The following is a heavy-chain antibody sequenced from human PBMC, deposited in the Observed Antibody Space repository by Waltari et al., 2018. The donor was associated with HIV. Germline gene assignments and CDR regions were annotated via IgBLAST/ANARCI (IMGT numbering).Heavy chain of an antibody. CDR3: ANLESNWGAFDI. V-gene: IGHV4-38-2*01. CDR2: IYYSGST. D-gene: IGHD7-27*01. J-gene: IGHJ3*02. Sequence: QVQLQESGPGLVKPSETLFLTSAVSDYFITSVYYWGWIRQAPGKGLEWIGNIYYSGSTYYNPSLKSRVTISVDTSKNHFSLKLSSLTAADTAIYYCANLESNWGAFDIWGQGTMVTVSS. CDR1: DYFITSVYY.